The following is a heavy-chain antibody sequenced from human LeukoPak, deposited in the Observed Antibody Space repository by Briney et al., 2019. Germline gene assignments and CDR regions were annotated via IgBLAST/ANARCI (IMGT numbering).Heavy chain of an antibody. CDR1: GGSISSYC. D-gene: IGHD3-10*01. J-gene: IGHJ4*02. CDR3: ARAAYYYGSGSESHFDY. V-gene: IGHV4-59*01. Sequence: SETLSLTCTVSGGSISSYCWSWIRHPPGKGLEWIRYIYYSESTNYNPSLKSRVTISVDTSKNQFSLKLSSVTAADTAVYYCARAAYYYGSGSESHFDYWGQGTLVTVSS. CDR2: IYYSEST.